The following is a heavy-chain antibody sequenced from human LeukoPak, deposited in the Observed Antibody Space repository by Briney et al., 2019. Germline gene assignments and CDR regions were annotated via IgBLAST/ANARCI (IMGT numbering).Heavy chain of an antibody. J-gene: IGHJ4*02. D-gene: IGHD3-22*01. CDR2: IYHSGST. CDR3: ATLGDYYDSSGYLSVFDY. V-gene: IGHV4-38-2*02. CDR1: GYSISSGYY. Sequence: SETLSLTCTVSGYSISSGYYWGWIRQPPGKGLEWIGSIYHSGSTNYNPSLKSRVTISVDTSKNQFSLKLSSVTAADTAVYYCATLGDYYDSSGYLSVFDYWGQGTLVTVSS.